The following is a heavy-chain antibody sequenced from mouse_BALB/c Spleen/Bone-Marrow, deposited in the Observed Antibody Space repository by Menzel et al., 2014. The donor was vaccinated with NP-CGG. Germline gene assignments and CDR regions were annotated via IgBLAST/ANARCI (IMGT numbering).Heavy chain of an antibody. Sequence: VQLQQSGGGIVQSGGSRKLSCAASGFTFSNFGIHWLRQAPEKGLEWVAYISSGSTSIYYADTVEGRFTVSRDNPKNTLFLQMASLRSEDSAVYYCARNWYYFDYWGQGTTLTVSS. V-gene: IGHV5-17*02. D-gene: IGHD4-1*01. CDR1: GFTFSNFG. CDR2: ISSGSTSI. CDR3: ARNWYYFDY. J-gene: IGHJ2*01.